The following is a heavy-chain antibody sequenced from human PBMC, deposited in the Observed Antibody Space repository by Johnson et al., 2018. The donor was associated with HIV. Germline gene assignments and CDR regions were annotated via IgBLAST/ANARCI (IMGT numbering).Heavy chain of an antibody. D-gene: IGHD6-19*01. V-gene: IGHV3-30*18. CDR2: ISYDGSNK. CDR1: GFTFSSYG. Sequence: QEKLVESGGGVVQPGRSLRLSCAASGFTFSSYGMHWVRQAPGKGLEWVAVISYDGSNKYYADSVKGRFTISRDNSKNTLYLQMNSLRAEDTAVYYCAKGGGSGWFNDAFDIWGQGTMVTVSS. J-gene: IGHJ3*02. CDR3: AKGGGSGWFNDAFDI.